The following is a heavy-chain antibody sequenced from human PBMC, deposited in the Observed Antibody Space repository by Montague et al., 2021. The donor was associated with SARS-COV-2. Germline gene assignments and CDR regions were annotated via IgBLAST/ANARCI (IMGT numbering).Heavy chain of an antibody. D-gene: IGHD1-26*01. J-gene: IGHJ5*01. CDR3: SGHPFKSPWDPRPFDS. CDR1: GGSISTYY. V-gene: IGHV4-59*08. CDR2: LYYSWSN. Sequence: SETLSLTCSVSGGSISTYYWTWIRQPPGKGLEWLAYLYYSWSNNYNPSLKGRGTISVDTSKNELSLKLSFVTAADTAVLSLSGHPFKSPWDPRPFDSWGQGALVTVSS.